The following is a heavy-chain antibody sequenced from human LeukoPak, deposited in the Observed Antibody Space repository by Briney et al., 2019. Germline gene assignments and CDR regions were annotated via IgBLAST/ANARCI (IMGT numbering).Heavy chain of an antibody. V-gene: IGHV3-30*18. CDR3: AKSIAVAGPDY. D-gene: IGHD6-19*01. CDR2: ISYDGSNK. J-gene: IGHJ4*02. Sequence: PGGSLRLSCAASGFTFSSYGMHWVRQAPGKGLEWVAVISYDGSNKYYADSVKGRFTISRDNSKNTLYLQMNSLRAEDTAVYYCAKSIAVAGPDYWGQGTLVTVSS. CDR1: GFTFSSYG.